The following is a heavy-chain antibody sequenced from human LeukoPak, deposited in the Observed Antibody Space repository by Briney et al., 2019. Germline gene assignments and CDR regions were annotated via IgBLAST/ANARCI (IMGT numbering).Heavy chain of an antibody. CDR2: INPDGTST. CDR3: AKKMLRYFDWLSDDAFDI. V-gene: IGHV3-74*03. D-gene: IGHD3-9*01. Sequence: GGSLRLSCAASGFTFSSNWMHWVRQDPEKGLVWVSYINPDGTSTKYADSVKGRFTISRDNSKNTLYLQMNSLRAEDTAVYYCAKKMLRYFDWLSDDAFDIWGQGTMVTVSS. J-gene: IGHJ3*02. CDR1: GFTFSSNW.